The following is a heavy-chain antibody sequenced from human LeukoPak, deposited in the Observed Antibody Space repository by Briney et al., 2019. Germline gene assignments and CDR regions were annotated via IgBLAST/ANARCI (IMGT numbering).Heavy chain of an antibody. D-gene: IGHD3-9*01. CDR3: AKDLTELTLALNC. CDR2: ISNDGTRK. V-gene: IGHV3-30*18. J-gene: IGHJ4*02. CDR1: GFTFSSYG. Sequence: PGGSLRLSCAASGFTFSSYGMHWVRQAPGKGLEWMAVISNDGTRKYYADSVKGRFTISRDNSKNTLYLQMNSLRVEDMAVYYCAKDLTELTLALNCWGQGTLVTVSS.